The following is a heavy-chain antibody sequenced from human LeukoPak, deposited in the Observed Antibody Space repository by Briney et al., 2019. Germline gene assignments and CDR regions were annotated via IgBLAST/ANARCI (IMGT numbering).Heavy chain of an antibody. V-gene: IGHV3-15*05. CDR1: GFTFSSYA. Sequence: PGRSLRLSCAASGFTFSSYAMHWVRQAPGKGLEWVGRIRAKTNGGTTDSAAPVKGRFTISRDDSRNTLYLQMISLKIEDTAVYYCVTEGYIYGYHSLDTWGRGTTVTVSS. D-gene: IGHD5-18*01. CDR2: IRAKTNGGTT. J-gene: IGHJ3*02. CDR3: VTEGYIYGYHSLDT.